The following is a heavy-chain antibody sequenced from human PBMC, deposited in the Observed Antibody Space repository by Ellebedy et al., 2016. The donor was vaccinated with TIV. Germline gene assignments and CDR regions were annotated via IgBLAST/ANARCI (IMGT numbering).Heavy chain of an antibody. J-gene: IGHJ3*02. D-gene: IGHD2-15*01. CDR2: IHYSGST. V-gene: IGHV4-59*01. Sequence: SETLSLTXTVSGGSISSYYWSWIRQPPGKGLEWIGYIHYSGSTNYNPFLKSRVTISVDTSKNQFSLKLTSVTAADTAVYYCATSAGWTSDPDAFDIWGQGTMVTVSS. CDR3: ATSAGWTSDPDAFDI. CDR1: GGSISSYY.